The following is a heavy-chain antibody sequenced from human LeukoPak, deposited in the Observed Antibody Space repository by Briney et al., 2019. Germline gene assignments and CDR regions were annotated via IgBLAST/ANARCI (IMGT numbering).Heavy chain of an antibody. CDR1: GLTFSSHA. V-gene: IGHV3-30-3*01. CDR2: ISQDGSDR. J-gene: IGHJ4*02. Sequence: GGSLRLSCAASGLTFSSHAMHWVRQAPGKGLEWVAVISQDGSDRHYTDSVKGRFTISRDNSRNTLYLEMNSLRVGDRAVYYCVREPGPGYFDYWGRGTLVTVSS. D-gene: IGHD6-13*01. CDR3: VREPGPGYFDY.